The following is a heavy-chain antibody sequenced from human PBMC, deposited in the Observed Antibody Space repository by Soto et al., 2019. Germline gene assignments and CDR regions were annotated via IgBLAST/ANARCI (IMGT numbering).Heavy chain of an antibody. CDR2: INPNSGGT. D-gene: IGHD3-22*01. CDR3: ARDEMGYYDSSGYYYDLKFDY. V-gene: IGHV1-2*02. CDR1: GYTFTQYY. Sequence: GASVKGSCKASGYTFTQYYMHWVRQAPGQGLQGVGWINPNSGGTNYAQKFQERVTKTRGTSISTDYMGLSRLRSGDTAVYYCARDEMGYYDSSGYYYDLKFDYWGQGTLVTVSS. J-gene: IGHJ4*02.